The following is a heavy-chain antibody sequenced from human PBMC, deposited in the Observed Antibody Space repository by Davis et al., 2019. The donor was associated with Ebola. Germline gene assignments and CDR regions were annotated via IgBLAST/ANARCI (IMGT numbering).Heavy chain of an antibody. CDR3: AKARYSSSWYGVAKMSWFDP. CDR1: GFTFSSYA. V-gene: IGHV3-23*01. D-gene: IGHD6-13*01. Sequence: PGGSLRLSCAASGFTFSSYAMSWVRQAPGKGLEWVSAISGSGGSTYYADSVKGRFTISRDNSKNTLYLQMNSLRAEDTAVYYCAKARYSSSWYGVAKMSWFDPWGQGTLVTVSS. J-gene: IGHJ5*02. CDR2: ISGSGGST.